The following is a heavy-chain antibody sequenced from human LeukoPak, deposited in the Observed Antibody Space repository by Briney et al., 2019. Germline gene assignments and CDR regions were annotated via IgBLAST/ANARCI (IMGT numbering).Heavy chain of an antibody. V-gene: IGHV4-31*03. CDR1: GGSISSGGYY. Sequence: SETLSLTCTVSGGSISSGGYYWSWIRQHPGTGLEWIGYIYYSGSTYYNPSLKSRVTISVDTSKNQFSLKLSSVTAADTAVYYCARFSTLEYSSSYAFDIWGQGTMVTVSS. CDR3: ARFSTLEYSSSYAFDI. D-gene: IGHD6-6*01. J-gene: IGHJ3*02. CDR2: IYYSGST.